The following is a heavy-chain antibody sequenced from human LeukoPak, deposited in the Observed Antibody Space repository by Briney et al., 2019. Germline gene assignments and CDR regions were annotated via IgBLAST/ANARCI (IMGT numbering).Heavy chain of an antibody. CDR1: GFTFRNYA. CDR3: AKVPAAIPRGAFDV. V-gene: IGHV3-23*01. Sequence: GGSLRLSCAASGFTFRNYAMTWVRQAPGKGLEWVSSTIGSGYSTFYTESVKGRFTISRDNSKNTLYLQMNSLRAEDTAVYYCAKVPAAIPRGAFDVWGQGTMVIVSS. J-gene: IGHJ3*01. D-gene: IGHD2-2*01. CDR2: TIGSGYST.